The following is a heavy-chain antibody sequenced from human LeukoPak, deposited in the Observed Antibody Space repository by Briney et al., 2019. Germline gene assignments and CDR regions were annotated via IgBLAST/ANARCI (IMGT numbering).Heavy chain of an antibody. CDR1: AVTFSSYW. D-gene: IGHD6-13*01. J-gene: IGHJ4*02. Sequence: GGSLRLSCAASAVTFSSYWMHWVRQAPGKGLVWVSRINPDGSSTNYADSVKGRFTISRDNVKNTLYLQMNSLRAEDTAVNYCATPGIRDQYDFDSWGQGTLVTVSS. CDR3: ATPGIRDQYDFDS. CDR2: INPDGSST. V-gene: IGHV3-74*01.